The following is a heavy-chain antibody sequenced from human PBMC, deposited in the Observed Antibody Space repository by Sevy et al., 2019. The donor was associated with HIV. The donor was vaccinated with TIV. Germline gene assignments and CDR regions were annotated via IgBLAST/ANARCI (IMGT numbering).Heavy chain of an antibody. CDR1: GYTFTSCD. CDR3: ARVGYYDFWSGYYNPGWFDP. J-gene: IGHJ5*02. Sequence: ASVKVSCKASGYTFTSCDINWVRQATGQGLEWMGWMNPNSGNTGYAQKFQGRVTMTRNTSISTAYMELSSLRSEDTAVYYCARVGYYDFWSGYYNPGWFDPWGQGTLVTVSS. V-gene: IGHV1-8*01. D-gene: IGHD3-3*01. CDR2: MNPNSGNT.